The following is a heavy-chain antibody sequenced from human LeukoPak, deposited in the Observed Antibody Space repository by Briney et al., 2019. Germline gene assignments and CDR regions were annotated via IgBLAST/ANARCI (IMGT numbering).Heavy chain of an antibody. V-gene: IGHV5-51*01. D-gene: IGHD5-24*01. CDR1: GYTFTNYW. Sequence: GESLKISCQGSGYTFTNYWIAWVRQMPGKGLEWMGIIYPGDSDTKYSPSFQGQVTISVDKSINTVYLYWNSLKSSDAGIYYCARRGLKLPVSYGFDTWGQGTLVTASS. J-gene: IGHJ5*02. CDR3: ARRGLKLPVSYGFDT. CDR2: IYPGDSDT.